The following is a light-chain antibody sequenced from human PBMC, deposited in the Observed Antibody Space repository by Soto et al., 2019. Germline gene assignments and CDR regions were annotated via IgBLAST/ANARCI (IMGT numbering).Light chain of an antibody. CDR1: QSNSSW. CDR3: QQSYSTPT. Sequence: DIQMVVAASSLPASVGARVTIPCPASQSNSSWLAWYQQKPGKAPKLLIYDASSLESGVPSRFSGSGSGTDFTLTISSLQPEDFATYYCQQSYSTPTFGQGTKVDIK. V-gene: IGKV1-39*01. CDR2: DAS. J-gene: IGKJ1*01.